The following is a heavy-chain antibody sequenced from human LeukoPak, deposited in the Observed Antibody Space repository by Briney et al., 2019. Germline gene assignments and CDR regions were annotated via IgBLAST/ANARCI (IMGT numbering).Heavy chain of an antibody. Sequence: SETLSLTCTVSAYSISSGYYWGWIRQPPGKGLEWIGSIYHSGSTYYNPSLKSRFTISVDTSKNQFSLKLSSVTAADTAVYYCARNLAGHFGGFYFDDWGQGTLVTVSS. CDR1: AYSISSGYY. CDR2: IYHSGST. V-gene: IGHV4-38-2*02. D-gene: IGHD2-21*01. CDR3: ARNLAGHFGGFYFDD. J-gene: IGHJ4*02.